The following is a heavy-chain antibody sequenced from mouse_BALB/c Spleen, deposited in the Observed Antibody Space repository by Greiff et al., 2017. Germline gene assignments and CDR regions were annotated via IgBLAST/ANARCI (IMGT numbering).Heavy chain of an antibody. V-gene: IGHV7-1*02. CDR3: ARDAYDHYAMDD. CDR2: SRNKANDYTT. Sequence: EVMLVESGGGLVQPGGSLRLSCATSGFTFSDFYMEWVRLPPGKGLEWIAASRNKANDYTTEYSSSVKGRFIVSRDTSQSILYLQSNALRAEDTAIYYCARDAYDHYAMDDWGQGTSVTVSS. CDR1: GFTFSDFY. J-gene: IGHJ4*01. D-gene: IGHD2-3*01.